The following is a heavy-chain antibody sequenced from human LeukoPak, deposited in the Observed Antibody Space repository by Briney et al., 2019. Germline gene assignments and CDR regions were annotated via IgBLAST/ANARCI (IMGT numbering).Heavy chain of an antibody. Sequence: SETLSLTCTVSGGSINSGSYYWSWIRQPAGEQLEWIGRIYTSGSTNYNPSLKSRVTISVDTSKNQFSLKMNSVTAADTAVYYCAREGSSKFGLGSWGQGTLVTISS. J-gene: IGHJ5*01. D-gene: IGHD6-13*01. CDR1: GGSINSGSYY. CDR3: AREGSSKFGLGS. V-gene: IGHV4-61*02. CDR2: IYTSGST.